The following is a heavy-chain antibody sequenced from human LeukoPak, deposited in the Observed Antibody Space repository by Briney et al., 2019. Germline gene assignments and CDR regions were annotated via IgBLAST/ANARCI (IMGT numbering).Heavy chain of an antibody. V-gene: IGHV3-48*03. J-gene: IGHJ1*01. D-gene: IGHD3-22*01. CDR1: GFTFSSYE. CDR3: ARASARYYYDSSGYYQH. CDR2: ISSSGSTI. Sequence: GGSLRLSCAASGFTFSSYEMNWVRQAPGRGLEWVSYISSSGSTIYYADSVKGRFTISRDNAKNSLYLQMNSLRAEDTAVYYCARASARYYYDSSGYYQHWGQGTLVTVSS.